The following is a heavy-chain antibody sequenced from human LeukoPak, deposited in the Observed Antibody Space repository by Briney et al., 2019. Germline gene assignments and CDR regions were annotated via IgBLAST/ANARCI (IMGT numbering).Heavy chain of an antibody. CDR3: ARALGSSGYGWFDP. D-gene: IGHD3-22*01. J-gene: IGHJ5*02. CDR2: IYYSGST. V-gene: IGHV4-59*06. Sequence: PSETLSLTCTVSGDSISSNYWSWIRQHPGEGLEWIGNIYYSGSTYYNPSLKSRLTISVDTSKNQFSLKLSSVTAADTAVYYCARALGSSGYGWFDPWGQGTLVTVSS. CDR1: GDSISSNY.